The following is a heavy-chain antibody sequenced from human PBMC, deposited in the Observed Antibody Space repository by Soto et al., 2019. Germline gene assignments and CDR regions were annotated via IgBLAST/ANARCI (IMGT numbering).Heavy chain of an antibody. V-gene: IGHV1-46*01. CDR3: ASATLTVTTHYYYYSYGMDV. J-gene: IGHJ6*02. CDR2: INPSGGST. D-gene: IGHD4-17*01. CDR1: GYTFTSYY. Sequence: ASVKVSCKASGYTFTSYYMHWVRQAPGQGLEWMGIINPSGGSTSYAQKFQGRVTMTRDTSTSTVYMELSSLRSEDTAVYYCASATLTVTTHYYYYSYGMDVWGQGTTVTVSS.